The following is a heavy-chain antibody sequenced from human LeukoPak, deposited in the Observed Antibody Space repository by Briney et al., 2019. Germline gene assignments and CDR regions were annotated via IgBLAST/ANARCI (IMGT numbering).Heavy chain of an antibody. J-gene: IGHJ4*02. CDR3: AKSSYYDTSGSYREYYFDY. V-gene: IGHV3-53*01. D-gene: IGHD3-22*01. CDR1: GFTVSSNY. Sequence: GGSLRLSCAASGFTVSSNYMSWVRQAPGKGLEWVSVIYSGGSTYYADSVKGRFTISRDNSKNTLYLQMNSLRTEDTALYYCAKSSYYDTSGSYREYYFDYWGQGALVTVSS. CDR2: IYSGGST.